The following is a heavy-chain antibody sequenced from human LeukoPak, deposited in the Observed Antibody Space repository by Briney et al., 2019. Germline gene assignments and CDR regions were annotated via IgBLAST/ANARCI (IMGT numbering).Heavy chain of an antibody. CDR1: GFTFSSYA. CDR2: ISYDGSNK. J-gene: IGHJ6*03. CDR3: ARDQSYFMDV. V-gene: IGHV3-30*04. Sequence: GRSLRLSCAASGFTFSSYATHWVRQAPGKGLEWVAVISYDGSNKYYADSVKGRFTISRDNSKNTLYLQMNSLRAEDTAVYYCARDQSYFMDVWGKGTTVTVSS.